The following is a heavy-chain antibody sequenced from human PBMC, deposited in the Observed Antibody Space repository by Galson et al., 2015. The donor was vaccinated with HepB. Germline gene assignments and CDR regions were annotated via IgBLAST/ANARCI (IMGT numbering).Heavy chain of an antibody. Sequence: SLRLSCAASGFTFSSYSMNWVRQAPGKGLEWVSYISSSSSTIYYADSVKGRFTISRDNAKNSLYLQMNSLRAEDTAVYYCARDGLLWFGELFLFDYWGQGTLVTVSS. V-gene: IGHV3-48*01. J-gene: IGHJ4*02. CDR1: GFTFSSYS. D-gene: IGHD3-10*01. CDR3: ARDGLLWFGELFLFDY. CDR2: ISSSSSTI.